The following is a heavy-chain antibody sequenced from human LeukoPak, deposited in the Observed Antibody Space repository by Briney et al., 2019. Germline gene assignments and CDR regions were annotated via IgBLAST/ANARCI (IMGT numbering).Heavy chain of an antibody. CDR3: ARDNGFGELLAQPYYFDY. D-gene: IGHD3-10*01. CDR1: GYTFTSYG. V-gene: IGHV1-2*02. Sequence: ASVKVSCKASGYTFTSYGISWVRQAPGQGLEWMGWINPNSGGTNYAQKFQGRVTMTRDTSISTAYMELSRLRSDDTAVYYCARDNGFGELLAQPYYFDYWGQGTLVTVSS. J-gene: IGHJ4*02. CDR2: INPNSGGT.